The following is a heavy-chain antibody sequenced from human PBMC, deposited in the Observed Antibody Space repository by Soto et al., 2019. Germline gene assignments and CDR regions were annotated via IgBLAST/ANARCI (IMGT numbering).Heavy chain of an antibody. V-gene: IGHV3-7*01. CDR1: GFTFSGYW. CDR2: IKQDGSEK. D-gene: IGHD2-2*01. CDR3: AKNNRYCSSTNCFVFDY. Sequence: EVQLVESGGGLVQPGGSLRLSCAASGFTFSGYWMSWVRQAPGKGLEWVANIKQDGSEKYYVDSVKGRFTISRDNANNSLYLLMNSLRAEDTAVYYCAKNNRYCSSTNCFVFDYWGQGTLVTVSS. J-gene: IGHJ4*02.